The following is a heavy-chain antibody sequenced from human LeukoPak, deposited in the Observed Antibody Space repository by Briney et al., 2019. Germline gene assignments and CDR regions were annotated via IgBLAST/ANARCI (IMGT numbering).Heavy chain of an antibody. J-gene: IGHJ4*02. Sequence: SETLSLTCTVSGGSISSYYWSWLRQPPGKGLEWIGYIYYSGSTNYNPSLKSRVTISVDTSKNQFSLKLSSVTAADTAVYYCARGSMVPDYWGQGTLVTVSS. D-gene: IGHD3-10*01. CDR3: ARGSMVPDY. V-gene: IGHV4-59*01. CDR1: GGSISSYY. CDR2: IYYSGST.